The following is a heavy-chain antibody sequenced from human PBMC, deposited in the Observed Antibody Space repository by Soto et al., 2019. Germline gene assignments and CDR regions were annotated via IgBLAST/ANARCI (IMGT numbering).Heavy chain of an antibody. D-gene: IGHD5-18*01. CDR1: TGCVCLYY. V-gene: IGHV4-59*02. Sequence: TLSLTCGGCTGCVCLYYLGRVRQSPGGGLQWIAHISATVDAAYNPSLMSRVTISLVTSKNQIALRLMSVTAADTAVYYCVGALMSRAMESFDYWGQGTLDTAPQ. CDR3: VGALMSRAMESFDY. CDR2: ISATVDA. J-gene: IGHJ4*02.